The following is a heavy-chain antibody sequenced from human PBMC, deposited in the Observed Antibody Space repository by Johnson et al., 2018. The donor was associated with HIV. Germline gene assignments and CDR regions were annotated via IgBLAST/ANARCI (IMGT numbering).Heavy chain of an antibody. J-gene: IGHJ3*02. Sequence: QVQLVESGGGVVQPGRSLRLSCAASGFTFSSYAMHWVRQAPGKGLEWVAVISYDGSDKYYADSVKGRFTISRDNSRNTLYLQMNSLRTEDTAVYYCARECSSPRWTYGFDIWGQGTMVTVSS. CDR1: GFTFSSYA. D-gene: IGHD4-17*01. V-gene: IGHV3-30*04. CDR3: ARECSSPRWTYGFDI. CDR2: ISYDGSDK.